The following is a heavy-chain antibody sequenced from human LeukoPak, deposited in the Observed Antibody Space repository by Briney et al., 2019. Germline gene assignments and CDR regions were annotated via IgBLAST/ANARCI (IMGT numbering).Heavy chain of an antibody. J-gene: IGHJ4*02. V-gene: IGHV4-31*03. CDR2: IYYSGST. D-gene: IGHD1-1*01. CDR1: CGSISSGGYY. CDR3: ARDTTGTTNLDY. Sequence: PSQTLSLTCTVSCGSISSGGYYWSWIRQHPGKGLEWIGYIYYSGSTYYNPSLKSRVTISVDTSKNQFSLKLSSVTAADTAVYYCARDTTGTTNLDYWGQGTQVTVSS.